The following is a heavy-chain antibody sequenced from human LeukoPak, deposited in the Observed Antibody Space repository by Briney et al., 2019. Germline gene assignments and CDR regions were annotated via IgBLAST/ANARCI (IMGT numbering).Heavy chain of an antibody. CDR2: ISSSSSYI. CDR3: ARDGRQWLVRGYFDY. D-gene: IGHD6-19*01. Sequence: GGSLRLSCAASGFTFSSYAMSWARQAPGKGLEWVSSISSSSSYIYYADSVKGRFTISRDNAKNSLYLQMNSLRAEDTAVYYCARDGRQWLVRGYFDYWGQGTLVTVSS. CDR1: GFTFSSYA. J-gene: IGHJ4*02. V-gene: IGHV3-21*01.